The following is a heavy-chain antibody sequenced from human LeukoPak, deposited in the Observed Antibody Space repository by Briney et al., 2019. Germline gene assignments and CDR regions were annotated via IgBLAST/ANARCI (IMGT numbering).Heavy chain of an antibody. Sequence: GSLRLSCAASGFTFNSYAMNWVRQAPGKGLEWIGEIHHSGSTNYNPSLKSRVTISVDTSKNQFSLKLISVTAADTAVYYCARKPSIRGGFHWGQGTLVTVSS. CDR1: GFTFNSYA. D-gene: IGHD2-2*01. CDR2: IHHSGST. J-gene: IGHJ4*02. V-gene: IGHV4-34*01. CDR3: ARKPSIRGGFH.